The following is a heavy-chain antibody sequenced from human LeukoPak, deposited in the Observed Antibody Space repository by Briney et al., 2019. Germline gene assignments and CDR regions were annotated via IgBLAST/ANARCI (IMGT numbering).Heavy chain of an antibody. Sequence: SETLSLTCTVSGGSISSYYWSWIRQPPGKGLEWIGYIYYSGSTNYNPSLKSRVTISVDTSKNQFSLKLSSVTAADTAMYYCARESQSVSWFDPWGQGTLVTVSS. CDR3: ARESQSVSWFDP. J-gene: IGHJ5*02. CDR1: GGSISSYY. V-gene: IGHV4-59*01. CDR2: IYYSGST. D-gene: IGHD5/OR15-5a*01.